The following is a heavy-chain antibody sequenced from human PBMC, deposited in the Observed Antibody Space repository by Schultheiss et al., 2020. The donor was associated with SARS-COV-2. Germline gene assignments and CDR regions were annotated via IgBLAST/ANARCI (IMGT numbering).Heavy chain of an antibody. CDR1: GFTVSSNY. CDR3: AREKPYNWNDGRFDY. CDR2: IYSGGST. Sequence: GGSLRLSCAASGFTVSSNYMSWVRQAPGKGLEWVSVIYSGGSTYYADSVKGRFTISRDNSKKTLYLQMNSLRAEDTAVYYCAREKPYNWNDGRFDYWGQGTLVTVSS. V-gene: IGHV3-66*01. D-gene: IGHD1-1*01. J-gene: IGHJ4*02.